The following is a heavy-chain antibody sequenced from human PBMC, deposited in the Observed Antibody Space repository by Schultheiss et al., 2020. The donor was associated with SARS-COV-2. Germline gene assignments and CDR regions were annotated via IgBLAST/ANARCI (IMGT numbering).Heavy chain of an antibody. D-gene: IGHD1-1*01. V-gene: IGHV3-53*01. CDR3: ARADTPLVSLVQDLRGPNWYFDL. CDR1: GFTFSSYA. Sequence: GGSLRLSCSASGFTFSSYAMHWVRQAPGKGLEWVSVIYSGGSTYYADSVKGRFTISRDNSKNTLYLQMNSLRAEDTAVYYCARADTPLVSLVQDLRGPNWYFDLWGRGTLVTVSS. CDR2: IYSGGST. J-gene: IGHJ2*01.